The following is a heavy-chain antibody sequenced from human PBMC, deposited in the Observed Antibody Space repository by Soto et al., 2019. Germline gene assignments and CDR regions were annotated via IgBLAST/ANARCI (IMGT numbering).Heavy chain of an antibody. CDR2: ISAGGSDT. J-gene: IGHJ5*01. V-gene: IGHV3-23*01. D-gene: IGHD2-2*01. Sequence: EVQLLESGGGWVQPGGSLRLSCVASGFDFSDYAMSWVRQAPGKGLEWVSAISAGGSDTYYADSVKGRFSVSRVNSKNTLYLHMNALRAEDTAIYYCARVPIWCGSSSCDTTGFDSWGQGTLVTVSS. CDR3: ARVPIWCGSSSCDTTGFDS. CDR1: GFDFSDYA.